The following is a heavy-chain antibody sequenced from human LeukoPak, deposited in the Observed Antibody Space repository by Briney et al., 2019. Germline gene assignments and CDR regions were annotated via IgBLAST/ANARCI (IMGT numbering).Heavy chain of an antibody. CDR1: GGSISTYY. CDR2: IYYSGAT. CDR3: ARGVYIAAAQYGF. D-gene: IGHD6-13*01. J-gene: IGHJ4*02. Sequence: PSGTLSLTCTVSGGSISTYYWNWIRQPPGKGLEWIGYIYYSGATNYNPPLKSRVTISVDTSKNQFSLKLSSVTAADTAVYYCARGVYIAAAQYGFWGQGTLVTVSS. V-gene: IGHV4-59*01.